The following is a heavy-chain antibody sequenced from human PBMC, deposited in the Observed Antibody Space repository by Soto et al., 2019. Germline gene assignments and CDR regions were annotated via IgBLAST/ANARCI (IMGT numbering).Heavy chain of an antibody. Sequence: GESLKISCTGFGYTFTTFWISWVRQMPGRGLEWMGRIDPRDSYTNYSPSFQGHVTISGDKSISTVYLQWASLKASDTAMYYCARLYCNSSTCDSWFDPWGQGTLVTVSS. D-gene: IGHD2-2*01. J-gene: IGHJ5*02. CDR3: ARLYCNSSTCDSWFDP. V-gene: IGHV5-10-1*01. CDR2: IDPRDSYT. CDR1: GYTFTTFW.